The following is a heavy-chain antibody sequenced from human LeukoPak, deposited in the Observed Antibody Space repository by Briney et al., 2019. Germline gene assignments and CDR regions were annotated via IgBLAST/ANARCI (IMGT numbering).Heavy chain of an antibody. V-gene: IGHV4-59*06. CDR2: IYYSGST. CDR1: GGSISNYY. Sequence: SETLSLTCTVSGGSISNYYWSWIRQPPGKGLEWIGYIYYSGSTYYNPSLKSQVTISVDTSKNQFSLKLSSVTAADTAVYYCASSPGPNNLFDYWGQGTLVTVSS. J-gene: IGHJ4*02. CDR3: ASSPGPNNLFDY. D-gene: IGHD1/OR15-1a*01.